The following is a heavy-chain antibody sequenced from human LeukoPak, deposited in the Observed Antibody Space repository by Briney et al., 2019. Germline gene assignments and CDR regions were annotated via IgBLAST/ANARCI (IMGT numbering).Heavy chain of an antibody. CDR3: TGDGRGGSYNIAY. CDR2: IWYDDTNT. Sequence: GGSLRLSCAASGFTFSSYGMHWVRQAPGKGLQWVAAIWYDDTNTYYADSVRDRFTISRDNSKNTLYLQMNSLRAEDTAVYYCTGDGRGGSYNIAYWGKGALVTVSS. CDR1: GFTFSSYG. D-gene: IGHD1-26*01. J-gene: IGHJ4*02. V-gene: IGHV3-33*01.